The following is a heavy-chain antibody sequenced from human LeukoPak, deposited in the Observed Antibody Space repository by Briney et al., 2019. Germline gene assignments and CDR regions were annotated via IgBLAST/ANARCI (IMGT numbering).Heavy chain of an antibody. CDR2: IWYGGSNK. CDR1: GFTFSSYG. CDR3: ARGYSDRLDCFDL. Sequence: PGGSLRLSCAASGFTFSSYGMHWVRQAPGKGLEWVAVIWYGGSNKYYADSVKGRFTISRDNSKNTLYLQMNSLRAEDTAVYYCARGYSDRLDCFDLWGQGTLVTVSS. D-gene: IGHD3-16*01. J-gene: IGHJ5*02. V-gene: IGHV3-33*01.